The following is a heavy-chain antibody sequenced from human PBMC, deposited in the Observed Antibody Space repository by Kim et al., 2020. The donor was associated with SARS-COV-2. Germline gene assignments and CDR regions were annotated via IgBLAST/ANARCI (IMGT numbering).Heavy chain of an antibody. J-gene: IGHJ4*02. CDR3: ARDQDHSLYFDY. Sequence: ASVKVSCKTSGYSFSDYPLSWLRQAPGQGPEWLGWIDTNTGNPVNAKGFTGRFVFSLDTSVSTAYLQISSLEAADTAIYYCARDQDHSLYFDYWGQGPWSPSPQ. V-gene: IGHV7-4-1*01. CDR2: IDTNTGNP. D-gene: IGHD4-4*01. CDR1: GYSFSDYP.